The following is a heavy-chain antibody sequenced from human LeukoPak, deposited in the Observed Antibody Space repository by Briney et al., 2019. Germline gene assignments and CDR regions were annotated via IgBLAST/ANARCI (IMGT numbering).Heavy chain of an antibody. CDR2: ISYDGSNK. CDR3: ARTDCSGGDCRLDF. J-gene: IGHJ4*02. CDR1: GFTFSGYA. D-gene: IGHD2-21*02. Sequence: GGSLRLSCAASGFTFSGYAMHWVRQAPGKGLEWVAVISYDGSNKYYADSVKGRFTISRDNSKNTLYLQMNSLRAEDTATYYCARTDCSGGDCRLDFWGQGTLVTVSS. V-gene: IGHV3-30*04.